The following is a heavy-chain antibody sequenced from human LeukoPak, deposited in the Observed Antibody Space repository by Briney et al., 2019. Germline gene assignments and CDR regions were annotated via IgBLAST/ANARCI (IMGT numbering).Heavy chain of an antibody. CDR1: GFTFDDYA. CDR3: AKDRYYYGMDV. V-gene: IGHV3-9*01. J-gene: IGHJ6*02. Sequence: GGSLRLSCAASGFTFDDYAMHWVRQAPGKGLEWVSGISWNSGSIGYADSVKGRFTISRDNAKNSLYLQMNNLRAEDTALYYCAKDRYYYGMDVWGQGTTVTVSS. CDR2: ISWNSGSI.